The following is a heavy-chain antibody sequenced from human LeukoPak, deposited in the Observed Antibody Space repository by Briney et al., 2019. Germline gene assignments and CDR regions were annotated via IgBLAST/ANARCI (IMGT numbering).Heavy chain of an antibody. Sequence: PSETLSLTCTLSGGSISSDYGSWSRQPAGKRLEWIGRIYTSGSTSYNPSLKSRVTMSIDTSKNPFSLNLTSVTVSDTGVHYCARDRGIAVACTYYDYGMDVWGQGTTVTVSS. CDR1: GGSISSDY. V-gene: IGHV4-4*07. J-gene: IGHJ6*02. CDR3: ARDRGIAVACTYYDYGMDV. D-gene: IGHD6-19*01. CDR2: IYTSGST.